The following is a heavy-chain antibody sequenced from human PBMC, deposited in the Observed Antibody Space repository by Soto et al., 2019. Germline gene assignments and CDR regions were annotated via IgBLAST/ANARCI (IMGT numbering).Heavy chain of an antibody. CDR1: GGSISSGNSYS. CDR3: ARAVAPYLGTWFDP. V-gene: IGHV4-30-2*01. Sequence: SETLSLTCAVSGGSISSGNSYSWSWIRQPPGKGLEWIGSISHTGSTSYNPSLKGRVTMSVDKSKNQFSLKLSSVTAADMAVYYCARAVAPYLGTWFDPWGQGALVTVSS. D-gene: IGHD3-16*01. CDR2: ISHTGST. J-gene: IGHJ5*02.